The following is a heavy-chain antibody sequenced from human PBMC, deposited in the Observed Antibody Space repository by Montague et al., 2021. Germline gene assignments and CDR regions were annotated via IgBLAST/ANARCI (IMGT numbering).Heavy chain of an antibody. D-gene: IGHD2-8*01. CDR3: ATSGAPNLGDS. CDR2: IYPDGST. Sequence: SLRLSCAASGFIFSNNYMSWVRQAAGKGLDWVSIIYPDGSTYYSDSLKGRFTISRDNSKNNLYLQMNDLEPEDTAVYYCATSGAPNLGDSWGQGTLVTVSS. J-gene: IGHJ4*02. V-gene: IGHV3-53*01. CDR1: GFIFSNNY.